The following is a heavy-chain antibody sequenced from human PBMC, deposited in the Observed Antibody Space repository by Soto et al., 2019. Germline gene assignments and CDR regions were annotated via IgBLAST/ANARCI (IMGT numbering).Heavy chain of an antibody. CDR2: MNANNGNT. V-gene: IGHV1-18*01. CDR3: AREGEMPYYYYGLDV. CDR1: GYTFTSYD. D-gene: IGHD3-16*01. J-gene: IGHJ6*02. Sequence: EASVKVSCKASGYTFTSYDINWVRLATGQRLEWMGWMNANNGNTKYSQKFQGRVTMTTDTSTSTVYMDLRSLRSDDTAVYYCAREGEMPYYYYGLDVWGQGTTVTVS.